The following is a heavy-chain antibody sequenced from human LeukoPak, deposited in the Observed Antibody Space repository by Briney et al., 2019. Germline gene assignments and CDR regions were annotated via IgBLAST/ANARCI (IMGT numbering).Heavy chain of an antibody. CDR2: IYYSGRT. Sequence: SETLSVTSTVSGGSTSSYYSSCIPPPPGKGLEWMWYIYYSGRTNYNTSLKSRVTISVDTYKKQFSLKLSSVTAADTAVYYCARSPYYGGNVYYFDYWGQGTLVTVSS. V-gene: IGHV4-59*01. CDR1: GGSTSSYY. CDR3: ARSPYYGGNVYYFDY. J-gene: IGHJ4*02. D-gene: IGHD4-23*01.